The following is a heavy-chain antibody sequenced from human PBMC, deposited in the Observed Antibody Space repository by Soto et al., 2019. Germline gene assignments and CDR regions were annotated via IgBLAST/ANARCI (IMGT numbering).Heavy chain of an antibody. CDR3: ARDRGSGGRFLEWSTPRGMDV. Sequence: GASVKVSCKASGYTFTGYYMHWVRQAPGQGLEWMGWINPNSGGTNYAQKFQGRVTMTRDTSISTAYMELSRLRSDDTAVYYCARDRGSGGRFLEWSTPRGMDVWGQGTTVTVSS. CDR2: INPNSGGT. J-gene: IGHJ6*02. CDR1: GYTFTGYY. D-gene: IGHD3-3*01. V-gene: IGHV1-2*02.